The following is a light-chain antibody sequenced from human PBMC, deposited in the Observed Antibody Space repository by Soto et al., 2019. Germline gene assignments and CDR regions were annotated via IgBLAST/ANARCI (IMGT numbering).Light chain of an antibody. V-gene: IGKV3-15*01. CDR3: QQYNFWWT. J-gene: IGKJ1*01. CDR2: GTS. Sequence: EIVMTQSPSTLSVSPGERATLSCRASQSVSRNLAWYQQKPGQAPRLLIYGTSTMATGIPARFSGSGSGTEFTLTISNLQSEDFAVYYCQQYNFWWTFGQGTKVEI. CDR1: QSVSRN.